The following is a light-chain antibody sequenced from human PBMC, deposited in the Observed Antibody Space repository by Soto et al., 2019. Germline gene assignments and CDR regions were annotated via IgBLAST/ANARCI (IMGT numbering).Light chain of an antibody. CDR1: HAVTNNF. V-gene: IGKV3-20*01. CDR3: QQYGTSPGT. CDR2: GAS. J-gene: IGKJ2*01. Sequence: EIVLTQSPGTLSLSPGERATLACRASHAVTNNFLAWYQQKPGQAPRHVIYGASSRPAGIPDRFSGSGAGTDFTLSISRLEPEDFAVYFCQQYGTSPGTFGQGTKLEIK.